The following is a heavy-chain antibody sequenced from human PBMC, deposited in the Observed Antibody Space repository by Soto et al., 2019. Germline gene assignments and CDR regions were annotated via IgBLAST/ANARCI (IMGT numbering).Heavy chain of an antibody. CDR3: VSVGGVGGSSTI. CDR2: IFHSGRT. D-gene: IGHD1-26*01. Sequence: QVQLQESGPGLVKPSETLSLTCAVSGGSISNDNWWSWVRQPPGMGLEWIGEIFHSGRTNYNPSLESRVNISVDASKNQFSLKLKSVTAADTAVYFCVSVGGVGGSSTIWGQGTMVTVSS. V-gene: IGHV4-4*02. J-gene: IGHJ3*02. CDR1: GGSISNDNW.